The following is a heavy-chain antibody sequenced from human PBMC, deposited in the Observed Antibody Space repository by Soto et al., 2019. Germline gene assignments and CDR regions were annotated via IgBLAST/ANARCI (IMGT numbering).Heavy chain of an antibody. CDR1: GFTFSSYG. Sequence: QVQLVESGGGVVQPGRSLRLSCAASGFTFSSYGMHWVRQAPGKGLEWVAVISYDGSNKYYADSVKGRFTISRDNSKNTVYLQMNSLRAEDTAVYYCAKAREEGWFDPWGQGTLVTVSS. V-gene: IGHV3-30*18. CDR3: AKAREEGWFDP. J-gene: IGHJ5*02. D-gene: IGHD1-26*01. CDR2: ISYDGSNK.